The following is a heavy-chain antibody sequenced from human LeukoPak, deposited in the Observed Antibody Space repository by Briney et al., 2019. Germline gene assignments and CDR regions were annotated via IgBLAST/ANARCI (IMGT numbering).Heavy chain of an antibody. J-gene: IGHJ6*03. V-gene: IGHV4-39*01. CDR2: IYYSGST. CDR1: GGSISSSSYY. D-gene: IGHD3-10*01. Sequence: SETLSLTCTVSGGSISSSSYYWGWIRQPPGKGLEWIGSIYYSGSTYYNPSLKSRVTISVDTSKNQFSLKLSSVTAADTAVYYCARRSDLSTMVRGLYMDVWGKGTTVTVSS. CDR3: ARRSDLSTMVRGLYMDV.